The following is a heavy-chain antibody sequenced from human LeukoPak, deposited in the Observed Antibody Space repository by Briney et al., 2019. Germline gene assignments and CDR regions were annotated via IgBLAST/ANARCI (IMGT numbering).Heavy chain of an antibody. CDR2: IYTGGST. CDR3: ARDLDYSTGFDY. Sequence: GGSLRLSCAASGFTVSNNYMTRVRQARGKGLEWVSVIYTGGSTYYADSVKGRFTISRDIANSLLYLQMNSLRADDTAVYYCARDLDYSTGFDYWGQGTLVTVSS. CDR1: GFTVSNNY. V-gene: IGHV3-53*01. D-gene: IGHD4-11*01. J-gene: IGHJ4*02.